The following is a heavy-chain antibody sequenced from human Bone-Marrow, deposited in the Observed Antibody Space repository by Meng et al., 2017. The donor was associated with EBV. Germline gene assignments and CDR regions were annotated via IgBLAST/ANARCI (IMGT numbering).Heavy chain of an antibody. V-gene: IGHV1-46*01. CDR2: INPSGGST. CDR3: AGSPDTVTIPSDP. D-gene: IGHD4-17*01. J-gene: IGHJ5*02. CDR1: GYTFTNYY. Sequence: QVQLVQSGAEVKKPGASVKVSCKASGYTFTNYYMPWVRQAPGQGLEWMGIINPSGGSTSYAQKFQGRVTMTRDTSTSTVYMELSSLRSEDTAVYYCAGSPDTVTIPSDPWSQGTLVTVSS.